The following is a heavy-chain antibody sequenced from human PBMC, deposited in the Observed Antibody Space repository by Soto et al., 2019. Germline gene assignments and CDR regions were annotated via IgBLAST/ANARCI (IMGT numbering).Heavy chain of an antibody. CDR2: IHPSDSDT. V-gene: IGHV5-51*01. CDR1: GYSFTTFW. J-gene: IGHJ6*03. D-gene: IGHD3-16*01. Sequence: GESLKISCKGSGYSFTTFWIAWVRQMPGKGLEWMGIIHPSDSDTRYSPSFQGQVTISVDKSINTAYLQWSSLKASDTAIYYCARLYSMILYYMDVWGKGTTVTVSS. CDR3: ARLYSMILYYMDV.